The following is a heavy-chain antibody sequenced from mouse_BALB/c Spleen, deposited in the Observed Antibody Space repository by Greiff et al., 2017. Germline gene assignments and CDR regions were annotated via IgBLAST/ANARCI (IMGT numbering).Heavy chain of an antibody. CDR3: SRGYGSTWFAY. CDR2: IDPETGGT. J-gene: IGHJ3*01. D-gene: IGHD1-1*01. CDR1: GFNIKDYY. V-gene: IGHV14-1*02. Sequence: EVQLQQSGAELVRPGALVKLSCKASGFNIKDYYMHWVKQRPEQGLEWIGWIDPETGGTAYNQKFKGKAKLTGDKSSSTAYMELSSLTSEDSAVYYCSRGYGSTWFAYWGQGTLVTVSA.